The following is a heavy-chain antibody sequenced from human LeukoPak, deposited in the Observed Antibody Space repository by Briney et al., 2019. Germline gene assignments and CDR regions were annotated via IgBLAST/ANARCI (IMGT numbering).Heavy chain of an antibody. J-gene: IGHJ3*02. CDR2: IYTSGST. CDR1: GGSISSGSYY. Sequence: SQTLSLTCTVSGGSISSGSYYWSWIRQPAGKGLEWIGRIYTSGSTNYNPSLKSRVTKSVDKSKNQFSLKLSSVTAADTAVYYCARVSPHYYDSSGPNDAFDIWGQGTMVTVSS. V-gene: IGHV4-61*02. CDR3: ARVSPHYYDSSGPNDAFDI. D-gene: IGHD3-22*01.